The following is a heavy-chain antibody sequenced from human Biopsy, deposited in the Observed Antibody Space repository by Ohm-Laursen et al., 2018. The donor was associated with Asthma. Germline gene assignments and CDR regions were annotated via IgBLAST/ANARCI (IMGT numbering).Heavy chain of an antibody. CDR1: GYPFTDYS. CDR2: IDPNSGGT. V-gene: IGHV1-2*06. J-gene: IGHJ5*02. Sequence: GASVKVSCKASGYPFTDYSVHWVRQAPGQGLEWMGRIDPNSGGTNYAQKFLGRVTMTRDTSVNTAFMVLSRLRSDDTAVYYCARGQKSPGDRWFDPWGQGTLVTVSS. CDR3: ARGQKSPGDRWFDP. D-gene: IGHD7-27*01.